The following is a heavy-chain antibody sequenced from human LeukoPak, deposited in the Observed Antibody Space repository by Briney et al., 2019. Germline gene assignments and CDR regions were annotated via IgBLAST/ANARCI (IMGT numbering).Heavy chain of an antibody. CDR1: GYTLTSYG. Sequence: ASVKVSCKASGYTLTSYGISWVRQAPGQGLEWMGWISAYNGNTNYAQKLQGRVTMTTDTSTSTAYMELRSLRSDDTAVYYCARYRADIVVVPAATDFDYWGQGTLVTVSS. D-gene: IGHD2-2*01. J-gene: IGHJ4*02. V-gene: IGHV1-18*01. CDR2: ISAYNGNT. CDR3: ARYRADIVVVPAATDFDY.